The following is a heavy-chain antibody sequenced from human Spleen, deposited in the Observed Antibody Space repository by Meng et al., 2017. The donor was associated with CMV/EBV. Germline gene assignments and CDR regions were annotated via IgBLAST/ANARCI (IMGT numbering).Heavy chain of an antibody. CDR3: ARDQQRNMAD. V-gene: IGHV1-2*02. CDR1: GYTFTDYY. J-gene: IGHJ4*02. CDR2: INPNSGGT. D-gene: IGHD1/OR15-1a*01. Sequence: ASVKVSCKTSGYTFTDYYINWVRQAPGQGLEWMGWINPNSGGTKCAQKFQGRVTMTRDTSISTAYMELSSLRSEDTAVYYCARDQQRNMADWGQGTLVTVSS.